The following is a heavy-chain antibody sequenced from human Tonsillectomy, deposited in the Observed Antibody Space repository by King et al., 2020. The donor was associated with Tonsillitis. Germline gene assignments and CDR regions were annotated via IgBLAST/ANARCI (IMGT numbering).Heavy chain of an antibody. CDR2: IYYSGST. CDR1: GGSISSYY. J-gene: IGHJ3*02. CDR3: ASASYDSSGSDASDI. Sequence: QLQESGPGLVKPSETLSLTCTVSGGSISSYYWSWIRQPPGKGLEWIGYIYYSGSTNYNPSLKSRVTISVDTSKNQFSLKLSSVTAADTAVYYCASASYDSSGSDASDIWGQGTMVTVSS. D-gene: IGHD3-22*01. V-gene: IGHV4-59*01.